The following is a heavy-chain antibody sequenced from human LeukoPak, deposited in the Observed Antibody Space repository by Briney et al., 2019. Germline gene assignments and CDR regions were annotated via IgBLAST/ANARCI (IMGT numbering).Heavy chain of an antibody. D-gene: IGHD4-17*01. CDR1: GGSFSGYY. J-gene: IGHJ4*02. CDR2: INHSGST. Sequence: SETLSLTCAVYGGSFSGYYWSWIRQPPGKGPEWIGEINHSGSTNYNPSLESRVTISVDTSKNQFSLKLSSVTAADTAVYYCARAGLNGDVDYWGQGTLVTVSS. V-gene: IGHV4-34*01. CDR3: ARAGLNGDVDY.